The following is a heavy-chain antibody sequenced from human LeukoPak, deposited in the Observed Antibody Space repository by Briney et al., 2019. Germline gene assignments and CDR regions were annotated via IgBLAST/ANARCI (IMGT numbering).Heavy chain of an antibody. J-gene: IGHJ6*03. CDR2: IKSKTDGGTT. V-gene: IGHV3-15*01. Sequence: GGSLRLSCAASGFTFSNAWMSWVRQAPGKGLEWVGRIKSKTDGGTTDYAAPVKGRFTISRDDSKNTLYLQMNSLKTEDTAVYYCTTVQRDYYYYYMDVWGKGTTVTVSS. CDR1: GFTFSNAW. CDR3: TTVQRDYYYYYMDV. D-gene: IGHD5-24*01.